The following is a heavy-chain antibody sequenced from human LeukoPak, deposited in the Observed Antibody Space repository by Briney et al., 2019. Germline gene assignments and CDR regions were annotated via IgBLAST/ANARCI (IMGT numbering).Heavy chain of an antibody. V-gene: IGHV4-59*01. CDR1: GGSISSYY. CDR2: LYYSGGT. J-gene: IGHJ4*02. D-gene: IGHD3-22*01. Sequence: SETLSLTCTVSGGSISSYYWSWIRQPPGKGLEWIGFLYYSGGTSHNPSLKSRVTISLDTSNNQFSLKLSSVTAADTAVYYCARVGDTSSYFYYFDYWGQGTLVTVSS. CDR3: ARVGDTSSYFYYFDY.